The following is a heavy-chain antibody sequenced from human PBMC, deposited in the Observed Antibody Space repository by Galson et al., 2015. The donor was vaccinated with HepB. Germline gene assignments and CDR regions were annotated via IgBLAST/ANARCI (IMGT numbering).Heavy chain of an antibody. CDR3: ARVAASDYGDHAHFDY. V-gene: IGHV3-11*06. CDR2: ISSSSTYT. CDR1: GFTFSDYY. D-gene: IGHD4-17*01. J-gene: IGHJ4*02. Sequence: SLRLSCAASGFTFSDYYMSWIRQAPGKGLEWVSYISSSSTYTNYADSVKGRFTISRDNAKKSLYLQMNSLRAEDTAVFYCARVAASDYGDHAHFDYWGQGTLVTVSS.